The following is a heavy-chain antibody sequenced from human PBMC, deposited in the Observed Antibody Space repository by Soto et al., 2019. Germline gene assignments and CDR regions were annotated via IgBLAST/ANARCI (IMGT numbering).Heavy chain of an antibody. V-gene: IGHV1-18*04. Sequence: GASVKVSCKTSGYTFTSHGINWVRQAPGQGLEWMGWINPYNASTNYAQKLQGRVTMTTDTSTTTAYMDLRSLTSDDTAVYYCARDRVAGIWGDAFDIWGQGTVVTVSS. CDR3: ARDRVAGIWGDAFDI. CDR1: GYTFTSHG. J-gene: IGHJ3*02. CDR2: INPYNAST. D-gene: IGHD3-16*01.